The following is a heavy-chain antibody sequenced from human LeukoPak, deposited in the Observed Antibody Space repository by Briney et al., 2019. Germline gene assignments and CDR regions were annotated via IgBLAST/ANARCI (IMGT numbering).Heavy chain of an antibody. J-gene: IGHJ4*02. CDR1: GFTFSNAW. Sequence: PGGSLRLSCAASGFTFSNAWMSWVRQAPGKGLEWVGRIKSKTDGGTTDYAAPVKGRFTISRDDSKNTLYLQMNSLKTEGTAVYYCTTEYDFWSGYSTYYFDYWGQGTLVTVSS. D-gene: IGHD3-3*01. V-gene: IGHV3-15*01. CDR3: TTEYDFWSGYSTYYFDY. CDR2: IKSKTDGGTT.